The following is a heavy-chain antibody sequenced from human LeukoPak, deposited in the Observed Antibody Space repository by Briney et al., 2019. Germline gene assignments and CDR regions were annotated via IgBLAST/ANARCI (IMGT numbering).Heavy chain of an antibody. J-gene: IGHJ6*03. D-gene: IGHD3-10*01. CDR1: GGSISSSNW. CDR3: ARRSGPGSGSYYYYYYMDV. Sequence: SETLSLTCAVSGGSISSSNWWTWVRQPPGKGLEWIGEIYHSGSTNYNPSLKSRVTTSVDKSKNQFSLKLSSVTAADTAVYYCARRSGPGSGSYYYYYYMDVWGKGTMVTVSS. V-gene: IGHV4-4*02. CDR2: IYHSGST.